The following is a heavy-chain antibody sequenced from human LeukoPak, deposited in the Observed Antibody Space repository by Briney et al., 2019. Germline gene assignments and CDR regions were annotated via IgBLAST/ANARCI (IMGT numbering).Heavy chain of an antibody. CDR1: GGTFSSYA. CDR2: IIPIFGTA. CDR3: ARGYRYGHFDY. J-gene: IGHJ4*02. Sequence: SVKVSCKASGGTFSSYAISWVRQAPGQGLEWMGGIIPIFGTANYAQKFQGRVTITPDKSTSTAYIELSNLRSEDTPVYYCARGYRYGHFDYWGQGNLVTVSP. V-gene: IGHV1-69*06. D-gene: IGHD5-18*01.